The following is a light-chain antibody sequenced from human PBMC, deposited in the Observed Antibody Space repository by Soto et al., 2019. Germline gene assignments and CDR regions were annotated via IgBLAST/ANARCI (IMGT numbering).Light chain of an antibody. J-gene: IGKJ5*01. Sequence: EVVLTQSPGTLSFSPGERATLSCRASQSVAANYLAWYQQKPGQAPRLLIYDASHRITGIPARFSGSGSGTDFTLTISSLEPEDFAVYYCQQRSNWPPITFGQGTRLEIK. CDR1: QSVAANY. V-gene: IGKV3-11*01. CDR2: DAS. CDR3: QQRSNWPPIT.